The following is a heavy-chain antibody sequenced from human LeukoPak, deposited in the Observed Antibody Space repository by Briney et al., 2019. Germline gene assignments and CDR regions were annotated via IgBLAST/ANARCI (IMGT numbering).Heavy chain of an antibody. D-gene: IGHD3-22*01. CDR2: INWNGGST. Sequence: GGSLRLSCAASGFTFSSYWMSWVRQAPGKGLEWVSGINWNGGSTGYADSVKGRFTISRDNAKNSLYLQMNSLRAEDTAVYYCARERYYDSSGTFVYWGQGTLVTVSS. J-gene: IGHJ4*02. CDR1: GFTFSSYW. V-gene: IGHV3-20*04. CDR3: ARERYYDSSGTFVY.